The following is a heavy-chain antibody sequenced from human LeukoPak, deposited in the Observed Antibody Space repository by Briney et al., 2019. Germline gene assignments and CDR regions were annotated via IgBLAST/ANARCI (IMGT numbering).Heavy chain of an antibody. CDR1: GFTVSSNY. V-gene: IGHV3-66*01. J-gene: IGHJ4*02. CDR3: AGSGSYYPFDY. CDR2: IYSGGST. D-gene: IGHD1-26*01. Sequence: GGSLRLSCAASGFTVSSNYMSWVRQPPGKGLEWVSVIYSGGSTYYADSVKGRFTISRDNSKNTLYLQMNSLRAEDTAVYYCAGSGSYYPFDYWGQGTLVTVSS.